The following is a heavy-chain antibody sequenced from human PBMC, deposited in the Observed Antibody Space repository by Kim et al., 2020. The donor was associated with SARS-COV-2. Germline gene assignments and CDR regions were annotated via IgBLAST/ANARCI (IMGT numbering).Heavy chain of an antibody. CDR2: IYYSGST. CDR1: GGSISSYY. Sequence: SETLSLTCTVSGGSISSYYWSWIRQPPGKGLEWIGYIYYSGSTNYNPSLKSRVTISVDTSKNQFSLKLSSVTAADTAVYYCARLAHYGDYDLLFDYWGQG. V-gene: IGHV4-59*13. D-gene: IGHD4-17*01. J-gene: IGHJ4*02. CDR3: ARLAHYGDYDLLFDY.